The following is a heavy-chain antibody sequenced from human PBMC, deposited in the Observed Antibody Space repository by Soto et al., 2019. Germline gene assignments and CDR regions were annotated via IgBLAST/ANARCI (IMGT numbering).Heavy chain of an antibody. CDR3: ARARYSSGWYDLDY. D-gene: IGHD6-19*01. CDR2: IWYDGSDK. J-gene: IGHJ4*02. V-gene: IGHV3-33*01. Sequence: QVQLVESGGGVVQPGRSLRLSCAASGFTFSSYGMHWVRQAPGKGLEWVAVIWYDGSDKYYADYVKGRFTISRDNSKNTLYLQMNSLRAEDTAVYYCARARYSSGWYDLDYWGQGTQVTVSS. CDR1: GFTFSSYG.